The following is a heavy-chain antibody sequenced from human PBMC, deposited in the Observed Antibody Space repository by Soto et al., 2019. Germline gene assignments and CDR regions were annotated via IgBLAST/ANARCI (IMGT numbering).Heavy chain of an antibody. CDR2: ISYDGSNK. Sequence: QVQLVESGGGVVQPGRSLRLSCAASGFTFSSYGMHWVRQAPGKGLEWVAVISYDGSNKYYADSVKGRFTISRDNSKNTLYLQMNSLRAEDTGVYYCAKDHPHSSGCPGDYWGQGTLVTVSS. CDR3: AKDHPHSSGCPGDY. V-gene: IGHV3-30*18. CDR1: GFTFSSYG. D-gene: IGHD6-19*01. J-gene: IGHJ4*02.